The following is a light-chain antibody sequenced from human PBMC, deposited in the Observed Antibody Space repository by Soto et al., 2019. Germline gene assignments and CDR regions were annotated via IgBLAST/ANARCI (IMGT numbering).Light chain of an antibody. CDR3: QQYGTPRSVT. J-gene: IGKJ5*01. CDR1: QSVTSDY. Sequence: EIVLTQSPGTLSLSPGDRATLSCRASQSVTSDYLAWYQQKPGQAPRLLIYGASGRATGIPDRFSGSGSGTDFTLTISKVEPEDFAVYYCQQYGTPRSVTFGQGTRLEIK. CDR2: GAS. V-gene: IGKV3-20*01.